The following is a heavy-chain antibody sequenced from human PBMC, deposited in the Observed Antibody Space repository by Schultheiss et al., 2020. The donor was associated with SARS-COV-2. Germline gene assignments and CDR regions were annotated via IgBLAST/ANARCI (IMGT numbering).Heavy chain of an antibody. D-gene: IGHD4-23*01. Sequence: SETLSLTCTVSGGSISSYYWSWIRQPPGKGLEWIGYIYYSGSTYYNPSLKSRVTISVDTSKNQFSLKLSSVTAADTAVYYCARRTTVEDYWGQGTLVTVSS. CDR1: GGSISSYY. CDR3: ARRTTVEDY. J-gene: IGHJ4*02. V-gene: IGHV4-59*06. CDR2: IYYSGST.